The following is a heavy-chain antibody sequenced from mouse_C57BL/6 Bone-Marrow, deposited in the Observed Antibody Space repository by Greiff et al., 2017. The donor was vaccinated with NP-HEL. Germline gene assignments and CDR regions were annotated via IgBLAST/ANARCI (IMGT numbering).Heavy chain of an antibody. J-gene: IGHJ1*03. D-gene: IGHD4-1*01. CDR3: ARSRDWGPHWYFDV. V-gene: IGHV1-75*01. Sequence: VQLVESGPELVKPGASVKISCKASGYTFTDYYINWVKQRPGQGLEWIGWIFPGSGSTYYNEKFKGKATLTVDKSSSTAYMLLSSLTSEDSAVYFCARSRDWGPHWYFDVWGTGTTVTVSS. CDR2: IFPGSGST. CDR1: GYTFTDYY.